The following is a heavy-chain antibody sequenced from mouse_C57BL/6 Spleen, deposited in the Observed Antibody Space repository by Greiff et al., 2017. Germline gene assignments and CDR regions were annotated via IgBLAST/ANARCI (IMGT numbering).Heavy chain of an antibody. CDR1: GYTFTDYN. CDR2: INPNNGGT. V-gene: IGHV1-18*01. J-gene: IGHJ2*01. D-gene: IGHD1-1*01. CDR3: ARSLITTVVADYFDY. Sequence: EVKLMESGPELVKPGASVKIPCKASGYTFTDYNMDWVKQSHGKSLEWIGDINPNNGGTIYNQKFKGKATLTVDKSSSTAYMELRRLTSEDTAVYYCARSLITTVVADYFDYWGQGTTLTVSS.